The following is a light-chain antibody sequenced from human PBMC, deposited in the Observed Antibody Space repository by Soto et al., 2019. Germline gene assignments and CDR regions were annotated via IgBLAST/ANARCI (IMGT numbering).Light chain of an antibody. CDR3: QQFNIYQYT. V-gene: IGKV1-5*03. J-gene: IGKJ2*01. CDR2: RGS. CDR1: QSIGNW. Sequence: DIQMTQSPSTLSASVGDTVTFTCRASQSIGNWMAWYQQTPGKAPKLLIYRGSSLQSGVASRFSGSGSGTEFTLTIVNLQPDDFEVYLCQQFNIYQYTFGRGTKLEIK.